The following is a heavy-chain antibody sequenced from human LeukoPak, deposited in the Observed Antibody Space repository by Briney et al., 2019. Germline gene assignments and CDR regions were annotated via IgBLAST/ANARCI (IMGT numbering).Heavy chain of an antibody. J-gene: IGHJ4*02. CDR1: GFTFSNYA. CDR2: ISDSGGTT. CDR3: ARSSSDFWSGYDY. V-gene: IGHV3-23*01. D-gene: IGHD3-3*01. Sequence: GGSLRLSCAASGFTFSNYAMTWVRQAPGKGLEWVSAISDSGGTTYYADSVKGRFTLSRDNSKITLYLQMNSLRAEDTAVYFCARSSSDFWSGYDYWGQGTLVTVSS.